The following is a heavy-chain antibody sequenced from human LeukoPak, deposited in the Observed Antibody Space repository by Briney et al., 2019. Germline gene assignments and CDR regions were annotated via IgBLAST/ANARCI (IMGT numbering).Heavy chain of an antibody. J-gene: IGHJ4*02. V-gene: IGHV4-4*07. Sequence: PSETLSLTCTVSGGSISSYYWSWIRQPAGKGLEWIGRFYISGSTNYNSSLKSRVTMSVDTSKNQFSLRLNSVTAADTAVYYCARDFLLQSEGLFDYWGQGTLVTVSS. CDR3: ARDFLLQSEGLFDY. CDR2: FYISGST. D-gene: IGHD4-11*01. CDR1: GGSISSYY.